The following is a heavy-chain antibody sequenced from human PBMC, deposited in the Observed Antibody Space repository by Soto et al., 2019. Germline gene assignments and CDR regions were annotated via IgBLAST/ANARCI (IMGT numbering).Heavy chain of an antibody. CDR1: RVSVSSYA. CDR2: ISGSGGST. Sequence: SLKIAGASSRVSVSSYAITWARQAQGKGLEWVSAISGSGGSTYYADSVKGRFTISRDNSKNTLYLQMNSLRAEDTAVYYCAKDGNPIPYLTGYYRLGWFDTWGQGTLVTVSS. CDR3: AKDGNPIPYLTGYYRLGWFDT. D-gene: IGHD3-9*01. J-gene: IGHJ5*02. V-gene: IGHV3-23*01.